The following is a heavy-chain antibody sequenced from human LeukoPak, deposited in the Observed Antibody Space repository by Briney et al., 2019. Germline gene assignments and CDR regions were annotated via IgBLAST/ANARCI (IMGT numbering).Heavy chain of an antibody. D-gene: IGHD3-22*01. CDR3: ARVPLHDDSGHYYPH. CDR2: INGGNGNT. J-gene: IGHJ1*01. Sequence: WASVKVSCKASGYTFTSYAMHWVRQAPGQSLEWMGWINGGNGNTKYSEKFQGRVTIIRDTSASTAYMELSSLRSEDTAVYYCARVPLHDDSGHYYPHWGQGTLVTVSS. CDR1: GYTFTSYA. V-gene: IGHV1-3*01.